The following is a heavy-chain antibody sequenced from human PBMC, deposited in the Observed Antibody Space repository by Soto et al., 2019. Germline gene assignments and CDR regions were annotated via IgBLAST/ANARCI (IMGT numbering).Heavy chain of an antibody. CDR3: ARQSQMTTMTYYFDY. CDR1: GGSITSGAYY. Sequence: SETLSLTCTVSGGSITSGAYYWSWIRQHPGKGLEWIGYIYYSGSTYYNPSLKSRLTISVDTSKNQFSLKLNSVTAADTAVYYCARQSQMTTMTYYFDYWGQGTLVTVSS. J-gene: IGHJ4*02. CDR2: IYYSGST. D-gene: IGHD4-17*01. V-gene: IGHV4-31*03.